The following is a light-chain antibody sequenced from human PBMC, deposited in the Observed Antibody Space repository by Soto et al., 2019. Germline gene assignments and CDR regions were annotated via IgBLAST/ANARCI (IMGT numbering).Light chain of an antibody. Sequence: QSVLTQPPSVSAAPGQKVTVSCSRSSSNIGNNDVSWYQQFPGTSPKLLIYDNYKRPSGIPDRFSGSKSGTSATLGITGLQTGDEADYYCGTWDSSLSAEVFGGGTKVTVL. J-gene: IGLJ3*02. V-gene: IGLV1-51*01. CDR2: DNY. CDR3: GTWDSSLSAEV. CDR1: SSNIGNND.